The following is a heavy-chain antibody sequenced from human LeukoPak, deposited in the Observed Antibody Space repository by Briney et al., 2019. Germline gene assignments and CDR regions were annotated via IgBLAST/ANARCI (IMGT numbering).Heavy chain of an antibody. Sequence: ASVKVSCKASGYTFTRYGISWVRQAPGHGLEWMGWISAYNGNTNYAQKLQGRVTMTTDTSTSTAYMELRSLRSDDTAVFYCAKDVWSCSSNSCPMYHYYMDVWGKGTTVTVSS. V-gene: IGHV1-18*01. CDR2: ISAYNGNT. J-gene: IGHJ6*03. CDR1: GYTFTRYG. D-gene: IGHD2-2*01. CDR3: AKDVWSCSSNSCPMYHYYMDV.